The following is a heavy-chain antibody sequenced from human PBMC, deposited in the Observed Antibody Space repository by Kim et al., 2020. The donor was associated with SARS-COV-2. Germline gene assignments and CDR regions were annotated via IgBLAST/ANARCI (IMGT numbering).Heavy chain of an antibody. J-gene: IGHJ4*02. D-gene: IGHD3-9*01. CDR3: ARDLDILTGYDY. V-gene: IGHV4-39*07. Sequence: HNPALMSRVTISEDTSKNQFSLKLSSVTAADTAVYYCARDLDILTGYDYWGQGTLVTVSS.